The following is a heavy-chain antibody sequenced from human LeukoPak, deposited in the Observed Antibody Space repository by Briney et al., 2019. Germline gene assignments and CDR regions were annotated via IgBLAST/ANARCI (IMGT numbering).Heavy chain of an antibody. Sequence: GGSLRLSCAASGFTFSSYSMNWVRQAPGKGLEWVSYISSSSSTIYYADSVKGRFTISRDNAKNSLYLQMNSLRDEDTAVYYCARTAYDYVWGSYRCGRFDYWGQGTLVTVSS. D-gene: IGHD3-16*02. CDR2: ISSSSSTI. CDR3: ARTAYDYVWGSYRCGRFDY. J-gene: IGHJ4*02. V-gene: IGHV3-48*02. CDR1: GFTFSSYS.